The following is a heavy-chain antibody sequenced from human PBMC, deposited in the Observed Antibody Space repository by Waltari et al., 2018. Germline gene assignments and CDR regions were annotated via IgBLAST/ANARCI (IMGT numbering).Heavy chain of an antibody. D-gene: IGHD2-15*01. J-gene: IGHJ6*02. CDR2: IYYSGST. CDR3: ARDNGYCSGGSCYHYGMDV. Sequence: QLQLQESGPGLVKPSETLSLTCTVSGGSISSSSYYWGWIRQPPGKGLEWIGSIYYSGSTYYNPSLKRRVTISVDTSKNQFSLKLSSVTAADTAVYYCARDNGYCSGGSCYHYGMDVWGQGTTVTVSS. V-gene: IGHV4-39*07. CDR1: GGSISSSSYY.